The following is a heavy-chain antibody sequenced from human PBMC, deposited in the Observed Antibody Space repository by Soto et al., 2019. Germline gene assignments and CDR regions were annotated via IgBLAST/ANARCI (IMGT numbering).Heavy chain of an antibody. D-gene: IGHD1-26*01. CDR3: AKGTRAGANFDY. V-gene: IGHV3-23*01. J-gene: IGHJ4*02. CDR2: ISGSGGST. Sequence: GALRLSCAASGFTFSSYAMSWVRQAPGKGLEWVSAISGSGGSTYYADSVKGRFTISRDNSKNTLYLQMNSLRAEDTAVYYCAKGTRAGANFDYWGQGTLVTVSS. CDR1: GFTFSSYA.